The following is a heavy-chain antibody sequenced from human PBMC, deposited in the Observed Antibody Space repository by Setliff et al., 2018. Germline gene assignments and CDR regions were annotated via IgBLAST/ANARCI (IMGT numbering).Heavy chain of an antibody. CDR1: DDSISSRHYY. V-gene: IGHV4-61*09. D-gene: IGHD3-3*01. CDR2: IYTSCST. CDR3: ARMSGFLYIDD. J-gene: IGHJ6*03. Sequence: SETLSLTCTVSDDSISSRHYYWSRIRQPAGKGLEWLGQIYTSCSTNYNPSLKGRATSSIDASKKQFSLKMTSVTAADTAVYSCARMSGFLYIDDWGKGTTVTVSS.